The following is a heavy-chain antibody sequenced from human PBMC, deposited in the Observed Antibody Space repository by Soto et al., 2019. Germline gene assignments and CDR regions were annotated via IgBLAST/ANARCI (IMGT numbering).Heavy chain of an antibody. V-gene: IGHV4-34*01. Sequence: SETLSLTCAVYGGSFSGYYWSWIRQPPGKGLEWIGEINHSGSTNYNPSLKSRVTISVDTSKNQFSLKLSSVTAADTAVYYGHYYYYGMDVWGQGTTVTVSS. CDR1: GGSFSGYY. J-gene: IGHJ6*02. CDR3: HYYYYGMDV. CDR2: INHSGST.